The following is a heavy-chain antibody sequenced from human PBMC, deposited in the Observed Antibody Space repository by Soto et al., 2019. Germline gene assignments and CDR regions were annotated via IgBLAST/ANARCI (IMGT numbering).Heavy chain of an antibody. V-gene: IGHV3-23*01. D-gene: IGHD1-26*01. CDR1: GFTFSSYA. CDR3: AKARSSTTFDY. CDR2: MSGSGDST. Sequence: XGSLILACPASGFTFSSYAMNWVRQAPGKGLEWVSAMSGSGDSTYYADSVKGRFTISRDNSKNTLHLQMNSLRAEDTAVYYCAKARSSTTFDYWGQGTLVTVSS. J-gene: IGHJ4*02.